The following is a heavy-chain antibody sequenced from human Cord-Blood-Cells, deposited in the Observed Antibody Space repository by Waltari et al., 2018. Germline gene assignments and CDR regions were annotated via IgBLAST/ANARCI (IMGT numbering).Heavy chain of an antibody. CDR2: IKSKTDGGRT. CDR1: GFTFSNAW. V-gene: IGHV3-15*01. Sequence: VQLVESGGGLVKPGGSLRLSCAASGFTFSNAWMSWVRQAPGKGMWWGGRIKSKTDGGRTDYAAPVKGRFTIARDDSKNTLYLQMNSLKTEDTAVYYCTTDRIAAADAFDIWGQGTMVTVSS. D-gene: IGHD6-13*01. CDR3: TTDRIAAADAFDI. J-gene: IGHJ3*02.